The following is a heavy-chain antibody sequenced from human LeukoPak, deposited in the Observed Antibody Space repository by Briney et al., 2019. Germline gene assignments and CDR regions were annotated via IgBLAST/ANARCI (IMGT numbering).Heavy chain of an antibody. CDR2: INTNSGGT. Sequence: ASVKVSCKASGHTFTGYYMHWVRQAPGQRLEWMGWINTNSGGTKYAHKFQGRVTMTRDTSISTAYMELSRLSSDDTAVYYCARDLSVATTTIKYWGQGTLVTVSS. CDR3: ARDLSVATTTIKY. J-gene: IGHJ4*02. D-gene: IGHD5-12*01. CDR1: GHTFTGYY. V-gene: IGHV1-2*07.